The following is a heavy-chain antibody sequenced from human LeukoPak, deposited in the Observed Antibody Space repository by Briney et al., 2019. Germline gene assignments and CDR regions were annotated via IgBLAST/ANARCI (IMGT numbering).Heavy chain of an antibody. D-gene: IGHD2-15*01. CDR2: IWSVGGAE. CDR1: GFPFSSYG. V-gene: IGHV3-33*01. J-gene: IGHJ6*02. CDR3: ARRRPCSGDECYGMDV. Sequence: GRSLRLSCVASGFPFSSYGMHWVRQAPGKGLEWVAVIWSVGGAEYYADSVKGRFTFSRDTSKNTLYLQMNNLRAEDTAVYHCARRRPCSGDECYGMDVWGQGTTVTVSS.